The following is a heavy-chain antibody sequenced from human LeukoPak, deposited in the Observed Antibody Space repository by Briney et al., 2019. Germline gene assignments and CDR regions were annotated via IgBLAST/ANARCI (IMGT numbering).Heavy chain of an antibody. J-gene: IGHJ4*02. CDR1: GGSISSGGYY. Sequence: TLSLTCTVSGGSISSGGYYWSWIRQPPGKGLEWIGYIYHSGSTYYNPSLKSRVTISVDRSKNQFSLKLSSVTAADTAVYYCARDGSSRPFDYWGQGTLVTVSS. V-gene: IGHV4-30-2*01. D-gene: IGHD6-13*01. CDR3: ARDGSSRPFDY. CDR2: IYHSGST.